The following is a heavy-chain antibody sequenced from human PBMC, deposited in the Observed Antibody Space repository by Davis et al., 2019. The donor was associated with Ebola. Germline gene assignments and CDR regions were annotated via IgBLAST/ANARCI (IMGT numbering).Heavy chain of an antibody. CDR1: GFTFSVYY. CDR3: AQQLGDYGGNALRY. J-gene: IGHJ4*02. Sequence: SLMISCAASGFTFSVYYMSWIRQAPGKGPEWVSSISSSASYKNYADSVKGRFTISRDDAKKSLYLQMDSLRAEDTAVYYCAQQLGDYGGNALRYWGQGTLVTVSS. D-gene: IGHD4-23*01. CDR2: ISSSASYK. V-gene: IGHV3-11*06.